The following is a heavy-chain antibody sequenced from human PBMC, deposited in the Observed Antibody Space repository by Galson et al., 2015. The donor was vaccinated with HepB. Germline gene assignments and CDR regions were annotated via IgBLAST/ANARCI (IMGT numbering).Heavy chain of an antibody. J-gene: IGHJ3*02. D-gene: IGHD5-12*01. CDR1: GFTFSSYA. CDR3: ARASGYSGYDFRRMAFDI. CDR2: ISYDGSNK. V-gene: IGHV3-30*04. Sequence: SLRLSCAASGFTFSSYAMHWVRQAPGKGLEWVAVISYDGSNKYYADSVKGRFTISRDNSKNTLYLQMNSLRAEDTAVYYCARASGYSGYDFRRMAFDIWGQGAMVTVSS.